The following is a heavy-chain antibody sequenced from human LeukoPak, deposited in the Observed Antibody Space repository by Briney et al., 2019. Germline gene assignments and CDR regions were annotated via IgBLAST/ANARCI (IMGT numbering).Heavy chain of an antibody. CDR3: AREGDSSVYYDY. CDR1: RGSFSGYY. D-gene: IGHD3-22*01. J-gene: IGHJ4*02. Sequence: SETLSLTCAVYRGSFSGYYWSWIRQPPGKGLEWIGEIHHSGSTNYNPSLKSRVTISVDTSKNQFSLKLSSVAAADTAVYYCAREGDSSVYYDYWGQGTLVTVSS. CDR2: IHHSGST. V-gene: IGHV4-34*01.